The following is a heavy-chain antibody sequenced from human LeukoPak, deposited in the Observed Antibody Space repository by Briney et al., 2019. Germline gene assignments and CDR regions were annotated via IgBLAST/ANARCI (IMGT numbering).Heavy chain of an antibody. Sequence: GGSLRLSCAASGFTFSSYSMNWVRQAPGKGLEWVSYISSSSSTIYYADSVKGRFTISRDNAKNSLYLQMNSLRAEDTAVYYCARELLWFGELSCYFDYWDQGTLVTVSS. CDR2: ISSSSSTI. CDR1: GFTFSSYS. D-gene: IGHD3-10*01. CDR3: ARELLWFGELSCYFDY. J-gene: IGHJ4*02. V-gene: IGHV3-48*01.